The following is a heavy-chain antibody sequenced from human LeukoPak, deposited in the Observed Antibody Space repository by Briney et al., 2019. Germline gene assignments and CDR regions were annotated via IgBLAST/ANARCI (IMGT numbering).Heavy chain of an antibody. V-gene: IGHV5-51*01. CDR1: GYKFTSYW. J-gene: IGHJ2*01. CDR2: IYPGDSDI. Sequence: GESLKISCKGSGYKFTSYWIGWVRQMPGKGLEWMGIIYPGDSDIRYSPSFQGQVTISVDKSISTTYLQWSSLKSSDTAMYYCARTGPHWYFEFWGRGTLVTVSS. CDR3: ARTGPHWYFEF.